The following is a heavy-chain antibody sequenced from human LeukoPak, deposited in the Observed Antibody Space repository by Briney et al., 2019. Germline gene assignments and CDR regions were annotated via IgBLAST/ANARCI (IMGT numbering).Heavy chain of an antibody. CDR3: AKSGYYDSTGYYYYFDY. CDR1: GFIFSSYG. CDR2: VRYDGSDK. J-gene: IGHJ4*02. Sequence: GGSLRLSCTATGFIFSSYGMHWVRQAPGKGLEWVAFVRYDGSDKYYADSVKGRFTISRDNSKNTLYLQMNSLRAEDTAVYYCAKSGYYDSTGYYYYFDYWGQGTLVTVSS. D-gene: IGHD3-22*01. V-gene: IGHV3-30*02.